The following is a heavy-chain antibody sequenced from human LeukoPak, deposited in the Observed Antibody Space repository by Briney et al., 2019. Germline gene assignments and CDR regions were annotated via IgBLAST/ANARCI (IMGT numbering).Heavy chain of an antibody. D-gene: IGHD4-17*01. V-gene: IGHV3-23*01. Sequence: GGSPRLSCAASGFTFSSYAMSWVRQAPGKGLEWVSAISGSGGTTYYADSVKGHFTISRDNSKNTLYLQMNSLRAEDTAVYYCAKNFYGDYNFFFDYWGQGTLVTVSS. CDR1: GFTFSSYA. CDR3: AKNFYGDYNFFFDY. J-gene: IGHJ4*01. CDR2: ISGSGGTT.